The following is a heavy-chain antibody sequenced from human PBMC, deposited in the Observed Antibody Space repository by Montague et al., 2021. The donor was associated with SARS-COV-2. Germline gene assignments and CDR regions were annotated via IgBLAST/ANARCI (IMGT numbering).Heavy chain of an antibody. Sequence: SLRLSCAASGFTFIYYAMSWVRQAPGKGLEWVSTISGIGSTTYYADSVKGRFTISRDNPKNTLYLRMNSLRAEDTAVYYCAKDHYYDSSGYYFWGQGTLVTVSS. CDR3: AKDHYYDSSGYYF. J-gene: IGHJ4*02. CDR2: ISGIGSTT. V-gene: IGHV3-23*01. CDR1: GFTFIYYA. D-gene: IGHD3-22*01.